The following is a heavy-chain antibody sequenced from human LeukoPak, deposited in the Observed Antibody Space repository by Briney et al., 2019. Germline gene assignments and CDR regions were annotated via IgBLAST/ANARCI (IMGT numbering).Heavy chain of an antibody. J-gene: IGHJ4*02. D-gene: IGHD6-13*01. CDR3: ARVKGGIAAAGNYFDY. CDR1: GFAFSSYA. V-gene: IGHV3-30-3*01. Sequence: PGGSLRLSCAASGFAFSSYAMHWVRQGPGKGLEWVALVSYDGGSKYYADSVKGRITISRDNSKNTLHLQVNSLRTEDTAVYYCARVKGGIAAAGNYFDYWGQGTLVTVSS. CDR2: VSYDGGSK.